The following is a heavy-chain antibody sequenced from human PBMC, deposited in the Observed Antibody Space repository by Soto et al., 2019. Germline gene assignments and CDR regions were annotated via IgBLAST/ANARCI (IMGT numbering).Heavy chain of an antibody. CDR2: IYYSGST. CDR1: GGSISSGDYY. J-gene: IGHJ4*02. V-gene: IGHV4-30-4*01. CDR3: ARRGDFSSSYYFDY. D-gene: IGHD6-6*01. Sequence: ASETLSLTCTVSGGSISSGDYYWSWIRQPPGKGLEWIGYIYYSGSTYYNPSLKSRVTISVDTSKNQFSLKLSSVTAADTAVYYCARRGDFSSSYYFDYWGQGTLVTVSS.